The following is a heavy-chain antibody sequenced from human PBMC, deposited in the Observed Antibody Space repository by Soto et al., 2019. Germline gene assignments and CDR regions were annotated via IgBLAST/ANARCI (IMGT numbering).Heavy chain of an antibody. CDR3: AHLMTTISPRGAEYYMDV. V-gene: IGHV2-5*05. CDR2: IFWDDVK. D-gene: IGHD4-4*01. Sequence: QITLKESGPTLVKPTQTLTLTCTFSGFSLSTNTVGVGWIRQPPGKALEWLAFIFWDDVKRYGPSLSRLTITKDTSKNQVVLTMTNMDPVDTATYYCAHLMTTISPRGAEYYMDVWGKGTTVTVSS. J-gene: IGHJ6*03. CDR1: GFSLSTNTVG.